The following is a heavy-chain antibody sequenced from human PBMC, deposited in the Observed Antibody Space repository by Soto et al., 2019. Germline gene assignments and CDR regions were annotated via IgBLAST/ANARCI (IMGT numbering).Heavy chain of an antibody. V-gene: IGHV3-7*01. J-gene: IGHJ6*02. CDR3: AREKIGGATAMDV. CDR2: IKEDGSQK. Sequence: PGGSLRLSCAASGLTFSRFWMSWVRQAPGKGLEWVANIKEDGSQKNYVDSVKGRFTISRDNAKNSLYLQMSSLRVEDTGLYYCAREKIGGATAMDVWGQGTTVTVSS. CDR1: GLTFSRFW. D-gene: IGHD2-15*01.